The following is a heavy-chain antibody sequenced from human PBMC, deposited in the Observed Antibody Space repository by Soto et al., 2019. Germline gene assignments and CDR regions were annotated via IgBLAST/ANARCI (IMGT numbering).Heavy chain of an antibody. J-gene: IGHJ5*02. V-gene: IGHV4-31*03. D-gene: IGHD6-13*01. Sequence: QVQLQESGPGLVKPSQTLSLTCTVSGGSISSGGYYWSWIRQHPGKGLEWIGYIYYSGSTYYNPSLKSRVTISVDPSKNQFSLKLSSVTAADTAVYYCARGAHYSSPFRWFDPRGQGTLVTVSS. CDR1: GGSISSGGYY. CDR3: ARGAHYSSPFRWFDP. CDR2: IYYSGST.